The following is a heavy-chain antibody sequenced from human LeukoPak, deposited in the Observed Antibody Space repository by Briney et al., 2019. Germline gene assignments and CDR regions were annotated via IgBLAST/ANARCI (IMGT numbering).Heavy chain of an antibody. Sequence: SETLSLTCTVSGGSISSYYWSWIRQPPGKGLEWIGSIYYSGSTYYNPSLKSRVTISVDTSKNQFSLKLSSVTAADTAVYYCARTGTTFDYWGQGTLVTVSS. J-gene: IGHJ4*02. V-gene: IGHV4-59*05. CDR1: GGSISSYY. CDR2: IYYSGST. D-gene: IGHD1-7*01. CDR3: ARTGTTFDY.